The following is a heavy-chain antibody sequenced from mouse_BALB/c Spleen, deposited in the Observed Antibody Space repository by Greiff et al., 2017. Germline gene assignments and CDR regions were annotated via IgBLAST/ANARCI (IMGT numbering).Heavy chain of an antibody. CDR3: ARDRDGYYDY. CDR2: INSNGGST. V-gene: IGHV5-6-3*01. CDR1: GFTFSSYA. Sequence: EVKLVESGGGLVKPGGSLKLSCAASGFTFSSYAMSWVRQNPDKRLELVATINSNGGSTYYPDSVKGRFTISRDNAKNTLYLQMSSLKSEDTAMYYCARDRDGYYDYWGQGTTLTVSS. J-gene: IGHJ2*01. D-gene: IGHD2-3*01.